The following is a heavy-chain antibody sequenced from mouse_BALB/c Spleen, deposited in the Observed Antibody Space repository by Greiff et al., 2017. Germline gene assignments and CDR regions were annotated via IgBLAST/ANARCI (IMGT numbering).Heavy chain of an antibody. J-gene: IGHJ2*01. Sequence: VQLKQSGPGLVKPSQSLSLTCTVTGYSITSDYAWNWIRQFPGNKLEWMGYISYSGSTSYNPSLKSRISITRDTSKNQFFLQLNSVTTEDTATYYCAREGDWDGFDYWGQGTTLTVSS. CDR3: AREGDWDGFDY. V-gene: IGHV3-2*02. D-gene: IGHD4-1*01. CDR1: GYSITSDYA. CDR2: ISYSGST.